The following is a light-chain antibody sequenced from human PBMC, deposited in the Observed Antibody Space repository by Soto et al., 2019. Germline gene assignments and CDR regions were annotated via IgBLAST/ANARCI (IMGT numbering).Light chain of an antibody. V-gene: IGKV3-20*01. CDR3: QQHGGSPIT. Sequence: IVLSLSPGTLSLITGERATLSCRDSQTVIHKYLAPHQQKPCQTHRLRVYDAPSRATGIPDRFSGSGSWTDFTLTISRLEPEDFAVYDCQQHGGSPITFRHGTRLE. J-gene: IGKJ5*01. CDR1: QTVIHKY. CDR2: DAP.